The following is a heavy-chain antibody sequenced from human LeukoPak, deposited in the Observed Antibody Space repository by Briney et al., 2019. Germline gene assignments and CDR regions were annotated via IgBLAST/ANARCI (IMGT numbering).Heavy chain of an antibody. J-gene: IGHJ3*02. CDR2: INRDGSVK. CDR1: GFSFSSYW. D-gene: IGHD4-17*01. Sequence: GGSLRLSCAASGFSFSSYWMTWVRQGTGKGLEWVSNINRDGSVKHYMDSVKGRFTISRDNAKNSLYLQMNSLRAEDTAVYYCAKDQSCPTVTKRGCAFDIWGQGTMVTVSS. CDR3: AKDQSCPTVTKRGCAFDI. V-gene: IGHV3-7*03.